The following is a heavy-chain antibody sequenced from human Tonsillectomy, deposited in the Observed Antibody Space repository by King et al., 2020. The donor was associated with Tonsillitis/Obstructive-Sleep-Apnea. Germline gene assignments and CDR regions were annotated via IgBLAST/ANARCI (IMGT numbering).Heavy chain of an antibody. D-gene: IGHD3-3*01. CDR1: GGSIRSSSYY. CDR3: ARRKSTIFGVVAAVDY. J-gene: IGHJ4*02. Sequence: QLQESGPGLVKPSETLSLTCTVSGGSIRSSSYYWGWIRQPPGKGLEWIGCIYYSGSTYSNFSLNSLVTISVDTSKNQFSLKLSSVTAADTAVYYCARRKSTIFGVVAAVDYWGQGTLVTVSS. CDR2: IYYSGST. V-gene: IGHV4-39*01.